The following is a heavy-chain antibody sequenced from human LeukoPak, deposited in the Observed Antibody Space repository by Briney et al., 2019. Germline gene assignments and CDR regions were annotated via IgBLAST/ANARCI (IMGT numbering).Heavy chain of an antibody. CDR1: GFTFSSYG. CDR3: ARDRGYCSSTSCYRYYYYGMDV. J-gene: IGHJ6*02. CDR2: ITGSGGST. V-gene: IGHV3-23*01. D-gene: IGHD2-2*01. Sequence: PGGSLRLSCAASGFTFSSYGMHWVRQAPGKGLEWVSAITGSGGSTYYADSVEGRFTISRDNSKNTLYLQMSSLRAEDAAVYYCARDRGYCSSTSCYRYYYYGMDVWGQGTTVTVSS.